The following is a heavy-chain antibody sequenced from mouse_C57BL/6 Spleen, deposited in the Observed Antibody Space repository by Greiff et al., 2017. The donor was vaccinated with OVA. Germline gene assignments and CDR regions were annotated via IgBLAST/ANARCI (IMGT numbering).Heavy chain of an antibody. CDR1: GFTFSSYT. Sequence: EVKLMESGGGLVKPGGSLKLSCAASGFTFSSYTMSWVRQTPEKRLEWVATISGGGGNTYYPDSVKGRFTISRDNAKNTLYLQMSSLRSEDTALYYCARGAYYSNLFDYWGQGTTRTVSS. V-gene: IGHV5-9*01. D-gene: IGHD2-5*01. CDR3: ARGAYYSNLFDY. J-gene: IGHJ2*01. CDR2: ISGGGGNT.